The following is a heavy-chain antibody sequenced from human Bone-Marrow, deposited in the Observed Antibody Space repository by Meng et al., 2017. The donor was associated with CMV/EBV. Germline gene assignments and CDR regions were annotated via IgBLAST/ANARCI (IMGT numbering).Heavy chain of an antibody. Sequence: SLKISCVASGFTFSDYYMSWIRQAPGKGLEWVSYISSSGSTIYYADSVKGRFTISRDNAKNSLYLQMNSLRAEDTAVYYCAKDTRPHSSGWYYFDYWGQGTLVTVSS. D-gene: IGHD6-19*01. CDR2: ISSSGSTI. CDR1: GFTFSDYY. CDR3: AKDTRPHSSGWYYFDY. V-gene: IGHV3-11*04. J-gene: IGHJ4*02.